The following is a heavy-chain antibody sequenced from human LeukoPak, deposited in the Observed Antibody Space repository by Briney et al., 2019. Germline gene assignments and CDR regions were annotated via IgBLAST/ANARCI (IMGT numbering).Heavy chain of an antibody. Sequence: GGSLRLSCAASGFTFSSYGMHWIRQAPGKGLEWVAFIRNDGSNKYYADSVKGRFTISRDNSKNTLYLQMNSLRAEDTAVYYCAKGIAAAGGWFDPWGQGTLVTVSS. J-gene: IGHJ5*02. D-gene: IGHD6-13*01. CDR2: IRNDGSNK. CDR3: AKGIAAAGGWFDP. V-gene: IGHV3-30*02. CDR1: GFTFSSYG.